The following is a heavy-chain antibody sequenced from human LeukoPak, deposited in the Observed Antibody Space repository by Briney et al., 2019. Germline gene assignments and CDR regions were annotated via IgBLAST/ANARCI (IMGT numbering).Heavy chain of an antibody. CDR2: IYYSGST. CDR3: ARRQGYSYGFDY. CDR1: GGSISSSSYY. Sequence: SETLSLTCTVSGGSISSSSYYWGWIRQPPGKGLGWIGSIYYSGSTYYNPSLKSRVTISVDTSKNQFSLKLSSVTAADTAVYYCARRQGYSYGFDYWGQGTLVTVSS. V-gene: IGHV4-39*01. J-gene: IGHJ4*02. D-gene: IGHD5-18*01.